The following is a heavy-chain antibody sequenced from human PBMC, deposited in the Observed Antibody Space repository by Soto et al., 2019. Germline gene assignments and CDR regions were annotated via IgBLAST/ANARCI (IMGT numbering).Heavy chain of an antibody. CDR1: VFTFSRYW. Sequence: GGSLRLSYAASVFTFSRYWMNWFRQAPGKGLEWVANIKQDGTEKNYVDSVKGRFTISRDNARNSLYLQMDSLRAEETAVYFCARGDTPMITGMDSFDIWGQGTMVTVSS. V-gene: IGHV3-7*01. CDR2: IKQDGTEK. CDR3: ARGDTPMITGMDSFDI. D-gene: IGHD5-18*01. J-gene: IGHJ3*02.